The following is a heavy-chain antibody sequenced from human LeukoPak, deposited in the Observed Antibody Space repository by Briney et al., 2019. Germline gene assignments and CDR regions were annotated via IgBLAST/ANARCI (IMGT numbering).Heavy chain of an antibody. CDR2: INHSGST. D-gene: IGHD3-22*01. J-gene: IGHJ2*01. CDR3: AREKWDYYDSSGYPRPERPYWYFDL. Sequence: SETLSLTCAVYGGSFSGYYWSWIRQPPGKGLEWIGEINHSGSTNYNPSLKSRVTISVDTSKNQFSLKLSSVTAADTAVYYCAREKWDYYDSSGYPRPERPYWYFDLWGRGTLVTVSS. CDR1: GGSFSGYY. V-gene: IGHV4-34*01.